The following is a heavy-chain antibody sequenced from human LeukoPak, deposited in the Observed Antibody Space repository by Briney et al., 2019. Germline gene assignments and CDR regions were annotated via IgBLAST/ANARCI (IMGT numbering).Heavy chain of an antibody. CDR1: GFTFSDYY. V-gene: IGHV3-11*01. J-gene: IGHJ5*02. Sequence: GSLRLSCAASGFTFSDYYMSWIRQAPGKGLEWVSYISSSGSTIYYADSVKGRFTISRDNAKNSLYLQMNSLRAEDTAVYYCARAVDSGSNRFDPWGQGTLVTVSS. CDR3: ARAVDSGSNRFDP. D-gene: IGHD1-26*01. CDR2: ISSSGSTI.